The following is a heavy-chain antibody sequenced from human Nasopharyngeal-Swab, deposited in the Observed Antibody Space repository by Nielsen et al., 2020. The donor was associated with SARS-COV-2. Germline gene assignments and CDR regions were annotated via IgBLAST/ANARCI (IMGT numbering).Heavy chain of an antibody. D-gene: IGHD3-22*01. CDR2: INHSGTT. V-gene: IGHV4-34*01. J-gene: IGHJ4*02. CDR1: GGSSRGYY. Sequence: SQTLSLTCAVYGGSSRGYYWSWIRQPPGKGLEWIGEINHSGTTSYNPSLKSRVTISSDTSKNQFSLKLSSVTAADTAVYYCARGHRSISMIVVVTATAHFYFDSWGRGTLVTVTS. CDR3: ARGHRSISMIVVVTATAHFYFDS.